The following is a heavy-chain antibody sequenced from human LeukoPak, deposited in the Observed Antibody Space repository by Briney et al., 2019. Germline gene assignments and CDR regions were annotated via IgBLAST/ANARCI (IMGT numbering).Heavy chain of an antibody. CDR3: ARLPTVTYFDY. CDR1: GVSISSSNSY. D-gene: IGHD4-17*01. V-gene: IGHV4-39*01. CDR2: IYYSGNT. J-gene: IGHJ4*02. Sequence: MSSETLSLTCTVSGVSISSSNSYSGWIRQPPGKGLEWIGSIYYSGNTYYNASLKRQVSISIDTSRNQFSLRLTSVTAADTAVYYCARLPTVTYFDYWGQGTLVTVSS.